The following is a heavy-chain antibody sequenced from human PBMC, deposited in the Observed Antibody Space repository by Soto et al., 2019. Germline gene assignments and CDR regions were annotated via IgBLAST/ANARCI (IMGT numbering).Heavy chain of an antibody. CDR1: GFTFGGYA. Sequence: PEGSLRLSCTGSGFTFGGYALSWIRQAPGKGLEWVGSIRRKADSRTTEYAASVRGRFTISRGDSNSVAYLELSSLITEDTAVYYCARYRVAADMSDFDYWGQGTLGTVS. CDR2: IRRKADSRTT. CDR3: ARYRVAADMSDFDY. J-gene: IGHJ4*02. V-gene: IGHV3-49*03. D-gene: IGHD6-13*01.